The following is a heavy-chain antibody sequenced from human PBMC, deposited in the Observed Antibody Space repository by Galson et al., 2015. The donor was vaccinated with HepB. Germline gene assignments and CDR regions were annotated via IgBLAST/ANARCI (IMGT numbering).Heavy chain of an antibody. CDR2: IKQDGGDQ. D-gene: IGHD3-3*01. CDR1: GFTFSNFW. Sequence: SLRLSCAASGFTFSNFWMTWVRQASGKGLEWVANIKQDGGDQNYADSVKGRFTISRDNAKNSLYLQMNSLRDEDTAVYYCMRGGGAFDIGGQGTMVTVSS. CDR3: MRGGGAFDI. V-gene: IGHV3-7*05. J-gene: IGHJ3*02.